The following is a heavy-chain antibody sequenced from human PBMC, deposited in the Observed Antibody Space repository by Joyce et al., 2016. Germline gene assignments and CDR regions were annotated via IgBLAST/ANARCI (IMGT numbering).Heavy chain of an antibody. Sequence: QVRLVQSGAEMKKPGASVKLSCKTSGYTFTNYYLHWVRQAPGQGLEWMVIITTTPTTTTYAHTVQGRVTMTTETSTTTVYMELSSLRSEDTAIFYCARSSEGGRFFDYWGQGTLVSVSS. CDR1: GYTFTNYY. CDR2: ITTTPTTT. J-gene: IGHJ4*02. CDR3: ARSSEGGRFFDY. V-gene: IGHV1-46*01. D-gene: IGHD1-26*01.